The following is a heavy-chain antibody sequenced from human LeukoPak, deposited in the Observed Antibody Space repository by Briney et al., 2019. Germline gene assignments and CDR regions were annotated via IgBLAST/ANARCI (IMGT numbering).Heavy chain of an antibody. CDR1: GGSISSGSYY. CDR2: IYTSGST. D-gene: IGHD2-15*01. V-gene: IGHV4-61*02. J-gene: IGHJ3*02. Sequence: ASETLSLTCTVSGGSISSGSYYWSWIRQPAGKGLEWIGRIYTSGSTNYNPSLKSRVTISVDTSKNQFSLKLSSVTAADTAVYYCARLRSRCSPLDAFDMWGQGTMVTVSS. CDR3: ARLRSRCSPLDAFDM.